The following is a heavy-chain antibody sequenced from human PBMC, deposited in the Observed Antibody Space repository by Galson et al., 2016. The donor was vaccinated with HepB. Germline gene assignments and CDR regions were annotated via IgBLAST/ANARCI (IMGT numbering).Heavy chain of an antibody. CDR3: VQGSTAPAV. J-gene: IGHJ6*04. Sequence: SLRLSCAASGFTFRNYGMTWVRQAPGKGLEVVSGISRSGDSTDYADSVKGRFTISRDNSKNTLPLQMNSLTADDAAIYYCVQGSTAPAVWGKGTTVTVSS. D-gene: IGHD2-2*01. V-gene: IGHV3-23*01. CDR1: GFTFRNYG. CDR2: ISRSGDST.